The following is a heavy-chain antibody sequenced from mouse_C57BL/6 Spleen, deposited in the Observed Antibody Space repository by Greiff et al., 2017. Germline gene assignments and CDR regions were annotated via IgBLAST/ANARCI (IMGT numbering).Heavy chain of an antibody. Sequence: EVMLVESGGGLVQPGGSMKLSCAASGFTFSDAWMDWVRQSPEKGLEWVAEIRNKANNHATYYAESVKGRFTISRDDYKSSVYLQMNSLRAEDTGIYYCTRGYGSNWYFDVWGTGTTVTVSS. V-gene: IGHV6-6*01. CDR2: IRNKANNHAT. J-gene: IGHJ1*03. CDR3: TRGYGSNWYFDV. D-gene: IGHD1-1*01. CDR1: GFTFSDAW.